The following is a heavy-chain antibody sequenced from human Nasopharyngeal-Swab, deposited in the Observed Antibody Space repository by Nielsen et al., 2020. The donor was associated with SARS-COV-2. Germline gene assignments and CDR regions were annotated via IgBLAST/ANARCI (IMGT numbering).Heavy chain of an antibody. CDR1: GGSISSSNW. D-gene: IGHD3-10*01. J-gene: IGHJ6*02. V-gene: IGHV4-4*02. CDR3: ARWGETSQSLYYYYGMDV. Sequence: SETLSLTCAVSGGSISSSNWWSWVRQPPGKGLEWIGEIYHSGSTNYNPSLKSRVPISVDKSKNQFSLKLSSVTVADTAVYYCARWGETSQSLYYYYGMDVWGQGTTVTVSS. CDR2: IYHSGST.